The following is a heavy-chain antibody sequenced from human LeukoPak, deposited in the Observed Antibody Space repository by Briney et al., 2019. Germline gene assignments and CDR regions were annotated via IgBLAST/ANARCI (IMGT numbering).Heavy chain of an antibody. D-gene: IGHD3-10*01. V-gene: IGHV3-15*01. Sequence: PGGSLRLSCAASGFTFSSYAMHWVRQAPGKGLEWVGRIKSKTDGGATDYAAPVKGRFTISRDDSKTTLYLQMNSLKTEDTAVYYCTTDYYGSGSYYNSYYFDYWGQGTLVTVSS. J-gene: IGHJ4*02. CDR1: GFTFSSYA. CDR2: IKSKTDGGAT. CDR3: TTDYYGSGSYYNSYYFDY.